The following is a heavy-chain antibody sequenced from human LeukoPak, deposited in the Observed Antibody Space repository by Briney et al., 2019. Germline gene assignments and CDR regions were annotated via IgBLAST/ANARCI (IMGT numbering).Heavy chain of an antibody. Sequence: SETLSLTCTVSGGSISSYYWSWIRQPPGKGLEWIGYILYSGTTNSNPSLKSRVTISVDTSKNQISLKLSSVTAADTAVYYCARMGGYSGYATHWGQGTLVTVTS. CDR2: ILYSGTT. CDR3: ARMGGYSGYATH. V-gene: IGHV4-59*08. D-gene: IGHD5-12*01. J-gene: IGHJ4*02. CDR1: GGSISSYY.